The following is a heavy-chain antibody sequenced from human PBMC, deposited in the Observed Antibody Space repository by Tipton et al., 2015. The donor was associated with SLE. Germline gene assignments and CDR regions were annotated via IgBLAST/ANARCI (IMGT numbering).Heavy chain of an antibody. D-gene: IGHD2-15*01. V-gene: IGHV3-21*03. J-gene: IGHJ4*02. Sequence: SLRLSCAVSGFTFSSYSMNWVRQAPGKGLEWVSFISSGSGDYIYYADSVKGQFTISRDNAKNSMYLQMDSLRAEDTGVYNCAREKLRVADFWGQGNLVTVSS. CDR1: GFTFSSYS. CDR3: AREKLRVADF. CDR2: ISSGSGDYI.